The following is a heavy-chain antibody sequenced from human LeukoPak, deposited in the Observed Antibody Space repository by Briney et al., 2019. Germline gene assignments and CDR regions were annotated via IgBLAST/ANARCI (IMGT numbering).Heavy chain of an antibody. CDR1: RFTFSSYG. J-gene: IGHJ4*03. CDR2: ISYDGRNE. Sequence: GGSLRLSCAASRFTFSSYGMHWVRQAPGKGLEWVAVISYDGRNENYADSVKGRFTISRDNSKNTLYLQMNSLRVEDTAVYYCAKGDSSSWQLDYWGDGTVDSVSS. V-gene: IGHV3-30*18. CDR3: AKGDSSSWQLDY. D-gene: IGHD6-13*01.